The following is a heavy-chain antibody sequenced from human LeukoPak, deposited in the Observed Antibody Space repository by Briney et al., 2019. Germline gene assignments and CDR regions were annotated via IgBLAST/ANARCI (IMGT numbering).Heavy chain of an antibody. CDR1: GGSMSSHY. D-gene: IGHD3-10*01. J-gene: IGHJ4*02. CDR2: ISHGGQT. CDR3: ARDTYYTSGTYYIDYFDS. V-gene: IGHV4-59*11. Sequence: SETLSLTCTVSGGSMSSHYWSWVRQPPGKALEWIGYISHGGQTLSNPSLSSRVAISVDTSNNQFSLKLTSVTAADTAVYFCARDTYYTSGTYYIDYFDSWGQGALVTVSS.